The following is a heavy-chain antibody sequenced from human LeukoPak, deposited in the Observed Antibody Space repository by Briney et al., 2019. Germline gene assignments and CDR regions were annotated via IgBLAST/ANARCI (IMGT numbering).Heavy chain of an antibody. J-gene: IGHJ6*02. CDR2: IGTAGDT. CDR3: ARDLSIAAAGTAPFGGMDV. D-gene: IGHD6-13*01. Sequence: PGGSLRLSCAASGFTFSSYDMHWVRQATGKGLEWVSAIGTAGDTYYPGSVKGRFTISRENAKNSLYLQMNSLSAGDTAVYYCARDLSIAAAGTAPFGGMDVWGQGTTVTVSS. V-gene: IGHV3-13*01. CDR1: GFTFSSYD.